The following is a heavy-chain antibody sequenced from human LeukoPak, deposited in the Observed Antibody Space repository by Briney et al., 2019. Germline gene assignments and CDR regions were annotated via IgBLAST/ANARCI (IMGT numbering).Heavy chain of an antibody. V-gene: IGHV4-59*01. CDR2: IYYSGST. Sequence: SETLSLTCTVSGGSISSYYWSWIRQPPGKGLEWIGYIYYSGSTNYNPSLKSRVTISVDTSKNQFSLKLSSVTAADTAVYYCARSAVILLNWFDPWGQGTLVTVSS. CDR1: GGSISSYY. D-gene: IGHD3-10*01. CDR3: ARSAVILLNWFDP. J-gene: IGHJ5*02.